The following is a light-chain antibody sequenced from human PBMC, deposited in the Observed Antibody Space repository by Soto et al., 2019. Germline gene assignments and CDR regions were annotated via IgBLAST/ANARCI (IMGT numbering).Light chain of an antibody. V-gene: IGKV1-5*01. J-gene: IGKJ1*01. CDR3: QQYRSRWT. CDR2: GAS. CDR1: QSIDTW. Sequence: DIPMTQSPSTLSASVGDRVTITCRASQSIDTWLAWYQQKAGEAPKLLIYGASSLESGVPSRFSGSGSGTKFTLTISSLQPDDFAAYYCQQYRSRWTFGQGTKV.